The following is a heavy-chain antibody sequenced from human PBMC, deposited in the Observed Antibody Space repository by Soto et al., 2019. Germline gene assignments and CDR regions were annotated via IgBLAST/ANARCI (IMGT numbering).Heavy chain of an antibody. CDR3: ARGITIFGVVIPTVYYYYMDV. CDR1: GGSFSGYY. Sequence: LSLTCAVYGGSFSGYYWSWIRQPPGKGLEWIGEINHSGSTNYNPSLKSRVTISVDTSKNQFSLKLSSVTAADTAVYYCARGITIFGVVIPTVYYYYMDVWGKGTTVTVSS. J-gene: IGHJ6*03. V-gene: IGHV4-34*01. CDR2: INHSGST. D-gene: IGHD3-3*01.